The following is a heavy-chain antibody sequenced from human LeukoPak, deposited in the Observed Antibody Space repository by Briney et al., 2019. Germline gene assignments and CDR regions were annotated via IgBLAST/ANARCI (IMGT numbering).Heavy chain of an antibody. Sequence: PGRSLRLSCAASGFTFDDYAMHWVRQAPGKGLEWVSGISWNSGSIGYADSVKGRFTISRDNSKNTLYLQMNSLRAEDTAVYYCAKGGSSSGYYSPFDYWGQGTLVTVSS. D-gene: IGHD3-22*01. CDR1: GFTFDDYA. CDR2: ISWNSGSI. J-gene: IGHJ4*02. CDR3: AKGGSSSGYYSPFDY. V-gene: IGHV3-9*01.